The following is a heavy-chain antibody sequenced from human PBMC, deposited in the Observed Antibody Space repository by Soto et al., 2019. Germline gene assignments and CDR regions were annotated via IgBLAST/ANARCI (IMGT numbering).Heavy chain of an antibody. J-gene: IGHJ4*02. D-gene: IGHD3-22*01. V-gene: IGHV3-33*01. CDR3: ATYYHDSSGCFAY. CDR2: IGYDGSNI. CDR1: GFTFSSYG. Sequence: QVQLVESGGGVVLPGTSLRLSCVTSGFTFSSYGMHWVRQAPGKGLEWVAVIGYDGSNIYYADSVKGRFTISRDNSKRTLLLQMNSLRAEDTAVYYCATYYHDSSGCFAYWGQGTLVTVSS.